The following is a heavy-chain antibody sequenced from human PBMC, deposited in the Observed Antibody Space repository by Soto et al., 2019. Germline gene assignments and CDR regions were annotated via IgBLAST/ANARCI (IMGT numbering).Heavy chain of an antibody. CDR1: GFTFNTYA. Sequence: QVQLVESGGGVVQPGRSLRLSCAASGFTFNTYAIHWVRQAPGKGLEWVSFIANDGSNRYFADSVRGRFTISRDNSKKTVYLQMNSLRAEDTAVYYCARDGAGYGDLYFEYWGQGTLVTVSS. D-gene: IGHD4-17*01. J-gene: IGHJ4*02. V-gene: IGHV3-30*14. CDR2: IANDGSNR. CDR3: ARDGAGYGDLYFEY.